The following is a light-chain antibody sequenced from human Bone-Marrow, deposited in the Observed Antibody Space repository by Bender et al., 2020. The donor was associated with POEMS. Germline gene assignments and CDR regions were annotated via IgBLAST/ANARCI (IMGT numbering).Light chain of an antibody. J-gene: IGLJ3*02. CDR2: SSH. V-gene: IGLV1-44*01. CDR1: SSNIGAHA. CDR3: AVWDDSLNGWV. Sequence: QSVLTQPPSASGTPGQRVTISCSGGSSNIGAHAVNWYQHLPGPAPKLLIYSSHRRPSEVPYRFSGSRSGTSASLAIGGLQSEDEADSYCAVWDDSLNGWVFGGGTKLTVL.